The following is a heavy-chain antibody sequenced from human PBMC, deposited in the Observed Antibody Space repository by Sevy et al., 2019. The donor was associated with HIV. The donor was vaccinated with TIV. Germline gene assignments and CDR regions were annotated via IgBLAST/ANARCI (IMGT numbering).Heavy chain of an antibody. J-gene: IGHJ3*02. Sequence: ETLSLTCIVSGGSISSDSYYWGWIRQPPGKGLEWVANIKQDGSEKYYVDSVKGRFTISRDNAKNSLYLQMNSLRAEDTAVYYCARWGLYGGNSGVGAFDIWGQGTMVTVSS. V-gene: IGHV3-7*01. CDR2: IKQDGSEK. D-gene: IGHD4-17*01. CDR1: GGSISSDSYY. CDR3: ARWGLYGGNSGVGAFDI.